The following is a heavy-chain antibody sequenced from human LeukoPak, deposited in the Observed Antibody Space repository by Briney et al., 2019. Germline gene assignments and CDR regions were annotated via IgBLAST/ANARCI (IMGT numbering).Heavy chain of an antibody. J-gene: IGHJ6*03. Sequence: ASVKVSCKDSGYTFTSYDINWVRQATGQGLEWMGWMSPNSGNTGYAQKFQGRVTMTRNTSISTAYMELSSLRSEDTAVYYCARVYSGYDFGYYYYMDVWGKGTTVTVSS. D-gene: IGHD5-12*01. V-gene: IGHV1-8*01. CDR2: MSPNSGNT. CDR3: ARVYSGYDFGYYYYMDV. CDR1: GYTFTSYD.